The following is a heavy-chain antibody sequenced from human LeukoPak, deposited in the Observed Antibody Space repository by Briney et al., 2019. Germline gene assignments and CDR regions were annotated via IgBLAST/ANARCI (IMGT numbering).Heavy chain of an antibody. CDR3: ATARDTRSGNYYYAMDV. V-gene: IGHV3-30-3*01. J-gene: IGHJ6*02. Sequence: TGGSLTLSCAASGFSFSDSALHWVRQAPGKGLEWVTIISYDGTNKYYADSVKGRFTISRDNSKNTLNLQMNSLRTEDTAVYYCATARDTRSGNYYYAMDVWGQGTTVAVSS. CDR2: ISYDGTNK. CDR1: GFSFSDSA. D-gene: IGHD3-22*01.